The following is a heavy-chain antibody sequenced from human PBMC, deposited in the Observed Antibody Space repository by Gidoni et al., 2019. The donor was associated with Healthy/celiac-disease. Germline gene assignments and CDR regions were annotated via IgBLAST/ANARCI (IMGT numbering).Heavy chain of an antibody. CDR3: ARDSSTSCYY. CDR2: ISSSSSYI. Sequence: VQLVESGGGLVKLGGSLSVSLPASGFTFSSYSMNWVRQPPGKGLEWVSSISSSSSYIYYADSVKGRFTISRDNAKNSLYLQMNSLRAEDTAVYYCARDSSTSCYYWGQGTLVTVSS. D-gene: IGHD2-2*01. J-gene: IGHJ4*02. V-gene: IGHV3-21*01. CDR1: GFTFSSYS.